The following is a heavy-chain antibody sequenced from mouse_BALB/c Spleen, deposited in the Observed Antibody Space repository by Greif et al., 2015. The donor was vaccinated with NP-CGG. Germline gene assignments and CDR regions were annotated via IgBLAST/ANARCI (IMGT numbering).Heavy chain of an antibody. V-gene: IGHV14-3*02. Sequence: EGQLQQSGAEVVKPGASVKLSCTASGFNIKDTYMHWVRQRPEQGLEWIGRIDPANGNTKYDPKFQGTATITADTSSNGAFLHLISLTSEDTAVYFCAPYYSGRSLFSYWGQGTLVTVS. CDR1: GFNIKDTY. J-gene: IGHJ3*01. CDR2: IDPANGNT. D-gene: IGHD1-1*01. CDR3: APYYSGRSLFSY.